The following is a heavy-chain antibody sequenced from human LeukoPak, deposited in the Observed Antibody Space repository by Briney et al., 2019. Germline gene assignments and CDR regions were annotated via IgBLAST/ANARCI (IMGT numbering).Heavy chain of an antibody. CDR3: ATSHDFGDYYFNY. V-gene: IGHV3-23*01. J-gene: IGHJ4*02. CDR2: ISGSGGST. Sequence: GGSLRLSCAASGLIVSSNYMTWVRQAPGKGLEWVSTISGSGGSTYYADSVKGRFTISRDTSKNTLYLQMNSLRAEDTAVYYCATSHDFGDYYFNYWGQGTLVTVSS. CDR1: GLIVSSNY. D-gene: IGHD4-17*01.